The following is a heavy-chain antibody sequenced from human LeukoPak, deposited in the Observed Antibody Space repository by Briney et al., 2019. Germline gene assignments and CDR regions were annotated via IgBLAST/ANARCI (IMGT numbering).Heavy chain of an antibody. V-gene: IGHV1-18*01. J-gene: IGHJ6*03. Sequence: ASVKVSCKASGYTFTNYGINWVRQAPGQGLEWMGWISTYIGNTNYAQKLQGRVTMTTDTSTSTAYMELRSLRSDDTAVYYCAREGGGPNYYYYYYMDVWGKGTTVTISS. CDR2: ISTYIGNT. D-gene: IGHD2-15*01. CDR3: AREGGGPNYYYYYYMDV. CDR1: GYTFTNYG.